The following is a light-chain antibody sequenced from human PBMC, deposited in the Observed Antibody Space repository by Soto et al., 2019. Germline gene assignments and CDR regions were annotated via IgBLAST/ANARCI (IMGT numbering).Light chain of an antibody. Sequence: QSFPAHPAPVSRAPRPCITISLTRTSSPIFAYNYVSWYQQHPGRAPKVMIYEVTYRPSGVSPRFYGPKSGKTASLTISGIQAEDEADYYCSSYPTTTTVVFATGTKVT. CDR1: SSPIFAYNY. V-gene: IGLV2-14*01. J-gene: IGLJ1*01. CDR3: SSYPTTTTVV. CDR2: EVT.